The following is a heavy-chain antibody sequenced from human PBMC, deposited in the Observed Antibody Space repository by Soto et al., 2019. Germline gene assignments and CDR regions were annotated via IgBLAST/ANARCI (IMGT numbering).Heavy chain of an antibody. J-gene: IGHJ4*02. CDR2: ISTANGDT. CDR3: AVLANAHHNFDF. CDR1: GYTFTNYP. Sequence: QVQLVQSGAEVKKPGASVKVSCKDSGYTFTNYPLHWVRQAPGQRPEWLGWISTANGDTGFSQSFQGRVAFTRDTSANTAYMELNSLRSEDSALYHCAVLANAHHNFDFWGQGTLITVSP. D-gene: IGHD3-3*01. V-gene: IGHV1-3*04.